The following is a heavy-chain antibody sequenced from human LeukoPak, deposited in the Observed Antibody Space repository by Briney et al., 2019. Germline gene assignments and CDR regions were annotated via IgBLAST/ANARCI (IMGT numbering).Heavy chain of an antibody. V-gene: IGHV4-39*07. Sequence: SETLSLTCTVSGGSISSSSYYWGWIRQPPGKGLEWIGSIYYSGSTYYNPSLKSRVTISVDTSKNQFSLKLSSVTAADTAVYYCARSRWGLGEDYWGQGTLVTVSS. CDR2: IYYSGST. D-gene: IGHD3-10*01. J-gene: IGHJ4*02. CDR1: GGSISSSSYY. CDR3: ARSRWGLGEDY.